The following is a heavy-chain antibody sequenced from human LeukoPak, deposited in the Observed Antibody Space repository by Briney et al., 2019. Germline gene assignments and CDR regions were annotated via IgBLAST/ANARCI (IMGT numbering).Heavy chain of an antibody. J-gene: IGHJ4*02. D-gene: IGHD5-12*01. CDR1: GYTFTGYY. CDR2: INPNSGGT. CDR3: ATIEMATTSNPIDY. V-gene: IGHV1-2*02. Sequence: ASVKVSCKASGYTFTGYYMHWVRQAPGQGLEWMGWINPNSGGTNYARKFQGRVTMTRDTSISTAYMELSRLRSDDTAVYYCATIEMATTSNPIDYWGQGTLVTVSS.